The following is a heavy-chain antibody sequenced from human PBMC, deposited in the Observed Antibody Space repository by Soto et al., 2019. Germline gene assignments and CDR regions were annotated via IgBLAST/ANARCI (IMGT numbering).Heavy chain of an antibody. CDR3: AHSRVNSSGYYWALGGCWYFDL. D-gene: IGHD3-22*01. CDR2: IYWNDDK. J-gene: IGHJ2*01. V-gene: IGHV2-5*01. CDR1: GFSLSTSGVG. Sequence: QITLKESGPTLVKPTQTLTLTCTFSGFSLSTSGVGVGWIRQPPGKALEWLALIYWNDDKRYSPSLKSRLTITKDTSKNQVVRTMTNMDPVDTATYYCAHSRVNSSGYYWALGGCWYFDLWGRGTLVTVSS.